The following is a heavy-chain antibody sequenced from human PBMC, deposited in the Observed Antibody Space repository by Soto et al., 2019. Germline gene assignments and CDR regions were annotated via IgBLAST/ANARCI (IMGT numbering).Heavy chain of an antibody. CDR2: TYYRSKWYN. J-gene: IGHJ6*02. D-gene: IGHD3-3*01. CDR3: ARGGLIDYDFWSGYPPQDYYGMDV. CDR1: GDSVSSNSAA. Sequence: SQTLSLTCAISGDSVSSNSAAWNWIRQSPSRGLEWLGRTYYRSKWYNDYAVPVKSRITINPDTSKNQFSLQLNSVTPEDTAVYYCARGGLIDYDFWSGYPPQDYYGMDVWGQGTTVTVSS. V-gene: IGHV6-1*01.